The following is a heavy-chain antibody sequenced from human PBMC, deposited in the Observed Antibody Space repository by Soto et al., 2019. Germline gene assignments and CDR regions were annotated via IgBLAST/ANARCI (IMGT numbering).Heavy chain of an antibody. CDR3: ARVSATGWHVNGRDYFDH. D-gene: IGHD6-19*01. CDR2: ISSRDLSI. V-gene: IGHV3-11*01. J-gene: IGHJ4*02. CDR1: GFIFSNYY. Sequence: QVRLVESGGDLVKPGGSLRISCTASGFIFSNYYMSWIRQAPGKGLEWVSSISSRDLSIYYADSVKGRFTIFRDNAKNSLFLHMSALSAADTAVYYCARVSATGWHVNGRDYFDHWGLGTLVTVSS.